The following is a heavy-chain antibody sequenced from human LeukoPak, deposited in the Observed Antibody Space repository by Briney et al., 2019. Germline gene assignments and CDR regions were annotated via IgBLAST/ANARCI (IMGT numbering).Heavy chain of an antibody. CDR3: ARDSGSYYGWYFDL. Sequence: PSETLSLTCTVSGXSISSYYGSWIRQPPGKGLEWIGYIYYSGSTNYNPSLKSRVTISLDTSKIQFSLKLSSVTAADTAVYYCARDSGSYYGWYFDLWGRGTLVTVSS. CDR2: IYYSGST. CDR1: GXSISSYY. J-gene: IGHJ2*01. V-gene: IGHV4-59*01. D-gene: IGHD1-26*01.